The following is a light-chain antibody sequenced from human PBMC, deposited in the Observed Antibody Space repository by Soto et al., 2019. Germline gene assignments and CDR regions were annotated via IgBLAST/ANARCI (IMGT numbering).Light chain of an antibody. CDR3: QQASSFPLT. Sequence: IQMTQSPSSVSASVGDRVTITCRASQPISSWLAWYQQKPGQPPNLLIYSASTLRSGVPSRFSGSESGTLFTLTITNLQPEDFETYYCQQASSFPLTFGGGTKVEV. V-gene: IGKV1-12*01. CDR1: QPISSW. CDR2: SAS. J-gene: IGKJ4*01.